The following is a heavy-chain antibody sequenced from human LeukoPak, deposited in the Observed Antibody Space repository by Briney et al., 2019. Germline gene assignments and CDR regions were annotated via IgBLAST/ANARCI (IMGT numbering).Heavy chain of an antibody. Sequence: ASVKVSCKASGYTFTSYGISWVRQAPGQGLEWMGWISDYNGNTNYAQKLQGRVTMTTDTSTSTTYMELRSLRSGDTAVYYCARDLGNDYGLNWLDPWGQGTLVTVSS. D-gene: IGHD4-17*01. V-gene: IGHV1-18*01. CDR2: ISDYNGNT. CDR3: ARDLGNDYGLNWLDP. J-gene: IGHJ5*02. CDR1: GYTFTSYG.